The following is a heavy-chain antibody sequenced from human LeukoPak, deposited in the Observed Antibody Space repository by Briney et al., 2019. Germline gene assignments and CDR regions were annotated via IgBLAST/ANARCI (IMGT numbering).Heavy chain of an antibody. D-gene: IGHD6-13*01. CDR1: GFTLSSYA. V-gene: IGHV3-30*04. CDR3: ARADSSSWFSEFDY. CDR2: ISYDGSNK. Sequence: GGPLRLSCAASGFTLSSYAMHWVRQAPGKGLEWVAVISYDGSNKYYADSVKGRFTISRDNSKNTLYLQMNSLRAEDTAVYYCARADSSSWFSEFDYWGQGTLVTVSS. J-gene: IGHJ4*02.